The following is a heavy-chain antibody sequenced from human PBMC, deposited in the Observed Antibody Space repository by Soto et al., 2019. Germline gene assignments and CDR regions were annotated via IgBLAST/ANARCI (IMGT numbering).Heavy chain of an antibody. CDR1: GYTFTGYY. D-gene: IGHD3-9*01. Sequence: VASVKVSCKASGYTFTGYYMHWVRQAPGQGLEWMGWINPNSGGTNYAQKFQGWVTMTRDTSISTAYMELSRLRSDDTAVYYCARKSVDILTGSVWFDPWGQGTLVTVSS. J-gene: IGHJ5*02. CDR3: ARKSVDILTGSVWFDP. V-gene: IGHV1-2*04. CDR2: INPNSGGT.